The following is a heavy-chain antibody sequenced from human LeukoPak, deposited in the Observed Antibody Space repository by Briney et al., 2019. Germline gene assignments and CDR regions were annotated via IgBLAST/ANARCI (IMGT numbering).Heavy chain of an antibody. J-gene: IGHJ4*02. CDR2: ISSSSSSI. CDR3: ARSKSGSYFLY. D-gene: IGHD1-26*01. V-gene: IGHV3-21*06. Sequence: GGSLRLSCAASGFTLSSYSMSWVRQAPGKGLEWVSSISSSSSSIFYADSVKGRFTISRDNAKNSLYQQMDSLRAEDTAMYYCARSKSGSYFLYGGQGTLVIVSS. CDR1: GFTLSSYS.